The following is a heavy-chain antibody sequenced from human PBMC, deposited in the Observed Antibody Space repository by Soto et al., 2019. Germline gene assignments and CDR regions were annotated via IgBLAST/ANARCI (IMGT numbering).Heavy chain of an antibody. CDR2: ISVYNGNT. Sequence: VKVSCKASGYTFVNYDISWVRQAPGQGLEWMGWISVYNGNTNYAQKVQGRVTMTTDTSTSTAYMELRSLRSDDTAVYYCARRVVVLTSDWFDPWGQGTLVTVSS. CDR1: GYTFVNYD. CDR3: ARRVVVLTSDWFDP. J-gene: IGHJ5*02. D-gene: IGHD2-15*01. V-gene: IGHV1-18*01.